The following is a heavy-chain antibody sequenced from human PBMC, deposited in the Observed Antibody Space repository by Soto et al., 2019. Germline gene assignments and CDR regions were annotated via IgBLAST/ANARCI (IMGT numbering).Heavy chain of an antibody. Sequence: EVQLLESGGGLVQPGGSLRLSCAASGFTFSSYAMSWVRQAPGKGLEWVSDISGSGGITYYADSVKGRFTISRDNSQNPLYLQMNSLRAEDTAVYYCAKSAMVRGGGWFDPWGQGTLVTVSS. CDR1: GFTFSSYA. J-gene: IGHJ5*02. V-gene: IGHV3-23*01. CDR2: ISGSGGIT. D-gene: IGHD3-10*01. CDR3: AKSAMVRGGGWFDP.